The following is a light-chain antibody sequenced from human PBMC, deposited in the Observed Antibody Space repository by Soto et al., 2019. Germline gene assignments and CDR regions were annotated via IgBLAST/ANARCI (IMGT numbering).Light chain of an antibody. CDR2: DVS. V-gene: IGLV2-11*01. J-gene: IGLJ3*02. CDR1: SSDVGGYNY. CDR3: CSYAGNSLWV. Sequence: QSVLTQPRSVSGSPGQSVTISCTGTSSDVGGYNYVSWYQQHPGKAPKLVIYDVSKWPSGVPDRFSGSNSGNTASLTISGLQAEDEADYYCCSYAGNSLWVFGGGTKLTVL.